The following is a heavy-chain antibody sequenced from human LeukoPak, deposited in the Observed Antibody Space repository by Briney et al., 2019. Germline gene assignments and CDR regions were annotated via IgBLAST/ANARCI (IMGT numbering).Heavy chain of an antibody. D-gene: IGHD2-2*01. J-gene: IGHJ5*02. Sequence: GGSLRPSCAASGFTFSLYAMSWVRQAPGKEPEWVSVISGSGGGSYYADSVKGRFIISRDNSKDTLYLQMSSLRAEDTAVYYCAKGGYVPGARHWFDPWGQGTQVTVSS. CDR3: AKGGYVPGARHWFDP. V-gene: IGHV3-23*01. CDR2: ISGSGGGS. CDR1: GFTFSLYA.